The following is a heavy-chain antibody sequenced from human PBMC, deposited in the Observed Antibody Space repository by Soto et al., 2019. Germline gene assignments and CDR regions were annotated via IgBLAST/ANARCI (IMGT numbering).Heavy chain of an antibody. V-gene: IGHV3-23*01. J-gene: IGHJ5*02. D-gene: IGHD3-10*01. CDR3: AKDYYGSGSYYKTSPWFDP. CDR2: ISGSGGST. Sequence: GGSLSLSCAASGFTFSSYAMSWVRQAPGKGLEWVSAISGSGGSTYYADSVKGRFTISRDNSKNTLYLQMNSLRAEDTAVYYCAKDYYGSGSYYKTSPWFDPWGQGTLVTVSS. CDR1: GFTFSSYA.